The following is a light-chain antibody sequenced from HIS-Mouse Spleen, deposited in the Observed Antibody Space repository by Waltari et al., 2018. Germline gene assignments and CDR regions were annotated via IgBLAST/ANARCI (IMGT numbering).Light chain of an antibody. CDR2: LGS. Sequence: DIVMTQSPLSLPVTPGEPASISCRSSQSLLHSNGYNYLDWYLQKPGQSPQLLIYLGSNPASGIPDMFSGSGSGTDFTLKISRVEAVDVGVYYCMQALQTPFTFGPGTKVDIK. V-gene: IGKV2-28*01. CDR3: MQALQTPFT. J-gene: IGKJ3*01. CDR1: QSLLHSNGYNY.